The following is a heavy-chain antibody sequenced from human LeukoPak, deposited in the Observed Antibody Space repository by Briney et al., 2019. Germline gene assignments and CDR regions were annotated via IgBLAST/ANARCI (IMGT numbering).Heavy chain of an antibody. D-gene: IGHD3-16*01. CDR1: GFTFSSYG. CDR2: MWYDGSNK. Sequence: GGSLRLSCAASGFTFSSYGMHWVRQAPGKGLEWVAVMWYDGSNKYYADSVKGRFTISRDNSKNTLYLQMNSLRAEDTAVYYCAREGLGEPFGYWGQGTLVTVSS. J-gene: IGHJ4*02. CDR3: AREGLGEPFGY. V-gene: IGHV3-33*01.